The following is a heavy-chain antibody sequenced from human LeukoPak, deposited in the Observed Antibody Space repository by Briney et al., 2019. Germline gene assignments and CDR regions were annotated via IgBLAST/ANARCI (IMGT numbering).Heavy chain of an antibody. Sequence: GGSLRLSCAASGFTFSNYAMTWVRQSPGQGLEWVSVISGRGGTTFYADSVRGRFTISRDNSKNILYLQMNSLRAEDTAVYYCAKDLRDDFWSGHHYYYYYTDVWGKGTTVTVSS. J-gene: IGHJ6*03. D-gene: IGHD3-3*01. CDR3: AKDLRDDFWSGHHYYYYYTDV. V-gene: IGHV3-23*01. CDR2: ISGRGGTT. CDR1: GFTFSNYA.